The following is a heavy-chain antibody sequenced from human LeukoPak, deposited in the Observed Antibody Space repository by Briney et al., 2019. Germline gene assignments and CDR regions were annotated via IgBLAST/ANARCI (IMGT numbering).Heavy chain of an antibody. CDR2: IHPSGSP. V-gene: IGHV4-34*01. CDR1: GGSFSNYY. CDR3: SRGGDPFKGGNY. Sequence: PSETLSLTCTIYGGSFSNYYINWIRRPPGKGLEWIGEIHPSGSPYYNPSLRSRVSISLDTSKNQFSLKLTSVTAADTAVYYCSRGGDPFKGGNYWGQGTLVTVSS. D-gene: IGHD3-16*01. J-gene: IGHJ4*02.